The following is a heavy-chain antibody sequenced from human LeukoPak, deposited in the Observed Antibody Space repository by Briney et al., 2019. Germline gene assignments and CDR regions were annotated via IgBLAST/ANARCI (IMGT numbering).Heavy chain of an antibody. D-gene: IGHD3-22*01. J-gene: IGHJ4*02. V-gene: IGHV4-59*01. CDR2: IYDSGST. CDR1: GGSISSYY. Sequence: SETLSLTCTVSGGSISSYYWSWIRQPPGKGLEWVGYIYDSGSTNYNPSLKTRVTISVDTSKNQFSLMLTSVTAADTAMYYCARSTTYYFDSSGYPVFDYWGQGTLVTVYS. CDR3: ARSTTYYFDSSGYPVFDY.